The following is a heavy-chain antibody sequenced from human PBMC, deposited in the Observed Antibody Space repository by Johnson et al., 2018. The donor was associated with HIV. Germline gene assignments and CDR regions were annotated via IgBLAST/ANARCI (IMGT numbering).Heavy chain of an antibody. V-gene: IGHV3-64*01. CDR3: ARARYSTRNDAFDI. CDR1: GFTFSVHA. J-gene: IGHJ3*02. D-gene: IGHD6-13*01. CDR2: IKSNGGST. Sequence: VQLVESGGGVVQPGRSLRLSCAASGFTFSVHAMHWVRQAPGKGLEWVGRIKSNGGSTYYANSVKGRFTISRDNSKNTLYLQMGSLRAEDMAVYYCARARYSTRNDAFDIWGQGTMVTVSS.